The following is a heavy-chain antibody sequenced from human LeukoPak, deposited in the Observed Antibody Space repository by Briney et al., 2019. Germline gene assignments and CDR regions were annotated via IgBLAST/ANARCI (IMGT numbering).Heavy chain of an antibody. Sequence: ASVKVSCKASGYTFTSYAMNWVRQAPGQGLEWMGWINTNTGNPTYAQGFTGRFVFSLDTSVSTAYLQISSLKAEDTAVYYCARDGGGFGELLFFAFDIWGQGTMVTVSS. CDR1: GYTFTSYA. D-gene: IGHD3-10*01. J-gene: IGHJ3*02. V-gene: IGHV7-4-1*02. CDR2: INTNTGNP. CDR3: ARDGGGFGELLFFAFDI.